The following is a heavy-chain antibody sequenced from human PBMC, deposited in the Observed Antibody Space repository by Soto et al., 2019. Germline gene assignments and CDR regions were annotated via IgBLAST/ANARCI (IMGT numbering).Heavy chain of an antibody. CDR1: GYFFTTYW. J-gene: IGHJ3*02. Sequence: GGSLRLSCKGSGYFFTTYWIGWVRQMPGKGLEWMGIIYPGDSDTRYSPSFQGQVTISADKSISTAYLQWRSLKASDTAMYYCARPGLPHDTSDIWGQGTMVTVSS. CDR2: IYPGDSDT. V-gene: IGHV5-51*01. CDR3: ARPGLPHDTSDI. D-gene: IGHD2-21*01.